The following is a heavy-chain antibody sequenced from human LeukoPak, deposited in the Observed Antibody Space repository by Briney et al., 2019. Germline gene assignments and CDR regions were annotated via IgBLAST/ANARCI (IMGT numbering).Heavy chain of an antibody. Sequence: GGSLRLSCAASGFTFSSYGMSWVRQAPGKGLEWVSSISDSGGTTSYADYVKGRFTISRDNSKNTLYLQMNSLRAADTAVYYCAKIGGPAYWGQGTLVTVSS. J-gene: IGHJ4*02. D-gene: IGHD3-10*01. CDR3: AKIGGPAY. CDR1: GFTFSSYG. CDR2: ISDSGGTT. V-gene: IGHV3-23*01.